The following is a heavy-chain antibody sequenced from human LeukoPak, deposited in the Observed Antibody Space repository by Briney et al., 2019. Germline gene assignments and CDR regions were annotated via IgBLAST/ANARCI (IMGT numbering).Heavy chain of an antibody. D-gene: IGHD5-18*01. CDR3: ARAALQRGYSYGLHGGLDY. Sequence: PSETLSLTCTVSGGSISSSSYYWGWIRQPPGKGLEWIGSIYYSGSTYYNPSLKSRVTISVDTSKNQFSLKLSSVTAADTAVYYCARAALQRGYSYGLHGGLDYWGQGTLVTVSS. CDR2: IYYSGST. CDR1: GGSISSSSYY. J-gene: IGHJ4*02. V-gene: IGHV4-39*01.